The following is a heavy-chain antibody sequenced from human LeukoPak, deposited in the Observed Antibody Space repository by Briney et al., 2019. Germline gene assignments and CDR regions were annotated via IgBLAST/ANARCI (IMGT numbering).Heavy chain of an antibody. D-gene: IGHD3-10*01. CDR2: IIPIFGIA. CDR1: GGTFSSYG. J-gene: IGHJ4*02. V-gene: IGHV1-69*04. Sequence: SVKVSFKASGGTFSSYGISWVRQAPGQGLEWIGRIIPIFGIANYAQKFQGRVASTADKYTSTAYMELSSLTSEDTAVYYCARDQNSYGSGRYPDYWGQGNLVSVSS. CDR3: ARDQNSYGSGRYPDY.